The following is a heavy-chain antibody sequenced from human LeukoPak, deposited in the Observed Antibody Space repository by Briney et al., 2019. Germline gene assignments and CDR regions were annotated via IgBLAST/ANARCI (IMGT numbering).Heavy chain of an antibody. CDR3: AELGITMIGGV. Sequence: GGSLRLSCAASGFTFSSYGMNWVRQAPGKGLEWVSYISSSGSTIYYADSVKGRFTISRDNAKNSLYLQMNSLRAEDTAVYYCAELGITMIGGVWGKGTTVTISS. CDR2: ISSSGSTI. CDR1: GFTFSSYG. J-gene: IGHJ6*04. V-gene: IGHV3-48*04. D-gene: IGHD3-10*02.